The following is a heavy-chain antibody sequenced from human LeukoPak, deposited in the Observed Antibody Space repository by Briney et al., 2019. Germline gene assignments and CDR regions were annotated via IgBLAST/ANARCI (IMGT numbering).Heavy chain of an antibody. V-gene: IGHV1-2*02. D-gene: IGHD1-26*01. CDR1: GYTFTGYY. J-gene: IGHJ5*02. CDR2: INPNSGGT. CDR3: ARAGVGATDWFDP. Sequence: GASVKVSCKASGYTFTGYYMHWVRQAPGQGLEWMGWINPNSGGTNYAQKFQGRVTMTRDTSISTAYMELSRLRSDDTAVYYCARAGVGATDWFDPWDQGTLVTVSS.